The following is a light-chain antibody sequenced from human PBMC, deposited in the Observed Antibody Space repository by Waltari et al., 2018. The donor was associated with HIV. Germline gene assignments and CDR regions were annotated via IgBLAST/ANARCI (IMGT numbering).Light chain of an antibody. Sequence: SYVLTQPPSVSVAPGQTPRITCGGNNNGRKSVHGYQQKPGQAPSLDVNDYSDRPSGIPERSSGSNSGNTSTLTISRVEAGDEADYYCQVWDSSSDHPGVFGPGTKVTVL. CDR2: DYS. CDR1: NNGRKS. J-gene: IGLJ1*01. V-gene: IGLV3-21*02. CDR3: QVWDSSSDHPGV.